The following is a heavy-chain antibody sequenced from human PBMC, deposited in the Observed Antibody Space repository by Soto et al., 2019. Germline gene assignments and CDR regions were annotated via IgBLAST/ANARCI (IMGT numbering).Heavy chain of an antibody. V-gene: IGHV4-4*07. Sequence: SETLALTCTVSGVSISSYYWSWIRQPAGKGLEWIGRIYTSGSTNYNPSLKSRVTMSVDTSKNQFSLKLSSVTAADTAVYYCARERFLEWLPADYYGMEVWGQGTTGTVS. CDR2: IYTSGST. CDR1: GVSISSYY. D-gene: IGHD3-3*01. CDR3: ARERFLEWLPADYYGMEV. J-gene: IGHJ6*02.